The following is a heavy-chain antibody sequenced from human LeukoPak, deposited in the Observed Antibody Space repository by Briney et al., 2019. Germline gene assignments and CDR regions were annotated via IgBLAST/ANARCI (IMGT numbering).Heavy chain of an antibody. CDR3: AEVEYSSSSNAFDI. D-gene: IGHD6-6*01. CDR1: GGTFSSYA. J-gene: IGHJ3*02. CDR2: IIPIFGTA. Sequence: GASVKVSCTASGGTFSSYAISWVRQAPGQGLEWMGGIIPIFGTANYAQKFQGRVTITADESTSTAYMELSSLRSEDTAVYYCAEVEYSSSSNAFDIWGQGTMVTVSS. V-gene: IGHV1-69*13.